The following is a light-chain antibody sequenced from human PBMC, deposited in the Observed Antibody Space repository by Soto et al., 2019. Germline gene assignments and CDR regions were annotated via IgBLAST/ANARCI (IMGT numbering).Light chain of an antibody. J-gene: IGKJ1*01. V-gene: IGKV1-6*01. Sequence: AIQMTQFPSSLSASVGDRVTITCRASQGIRNDLGWYQQKPGKAPKLLIYAASSLQSGVPSRFSGSGSGTDFSLTISSLQPEDVATYFCQKYNSPPRTFGQGTKVDIK. CDR3: QKYNSPPRT. CDR1: QGIRND. CDR2: AAS.